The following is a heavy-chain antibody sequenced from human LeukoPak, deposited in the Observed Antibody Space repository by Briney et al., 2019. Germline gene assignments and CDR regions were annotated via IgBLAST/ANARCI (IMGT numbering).Heavy chain of an antibody. CDR2: IYSGGST. V-gene: IGHV3-53*01. CDR3: ASQTTVKYYFDY. CDR1: GFTVSSNY. D-gene: IGHD4-17*01. J-gene: IGHJ4*02. Sequence: GGSLRLSCAASGFTVSSNYMSWVRQAPGKGLEGVSVIYSGGSTYYADSVKGRFTISRDNSKNTLYLQLNSLRGEDTAVYYCASQTTVKYYFDYWGQGTLVTVSS.